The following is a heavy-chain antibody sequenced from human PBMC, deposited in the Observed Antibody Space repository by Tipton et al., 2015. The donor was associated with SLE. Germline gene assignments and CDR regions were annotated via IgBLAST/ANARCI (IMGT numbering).Heavy chain of an antibody. V-gene: IGHV4-59*01. CDR3: ARDLASYYGVDV. Sequence: TLSLTCTVSGGSISSYYWSWIRQPPGKGLEWIGYIHHSGTTNYNPSLQSRVTISLDTSKNQFSLKLNSVTAADTAVYYCARDLASYYGVDVWGQGTTVTVSS. J-gene: IGHJ6*02. CDR1: GGSISSYY. CDR2: IHHSGTT. D-gene: IGHD3-3*02.